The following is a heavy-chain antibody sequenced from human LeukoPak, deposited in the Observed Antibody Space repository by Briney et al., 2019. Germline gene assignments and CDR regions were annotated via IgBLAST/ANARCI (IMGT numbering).Heavy chain of an antibody. J-gene: IGHJ4*02. CDR2: TYYRSKWYN. CDR3: ARPKYSASWFFDF. CDR1: GDRVSSNSAA. Sequence: SQTLSLTCAKTGDRVSSNSAAWNWIRQSPLRGLEWLGRTYYRSKWYNDYAVSVKSRIIINPDTSKNQFSLQLNSVTAADTAIYYCARPKYSASWFFDFWGQGTLVTVSS. D-gene: IGHD6-13*01. V-gene: IGHV6-1*01.